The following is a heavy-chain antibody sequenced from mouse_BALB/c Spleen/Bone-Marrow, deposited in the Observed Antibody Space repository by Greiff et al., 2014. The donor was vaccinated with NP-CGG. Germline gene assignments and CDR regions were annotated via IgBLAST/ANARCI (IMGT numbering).Heavy chain of an antibody. Sequence: LVESGPELVKPGASVKMSCKASGYTFTSYVMHWVKQKPGQGLEWIGYINPYNDGTKYNEKFKGKATLTSDKSSSTAYMELSSLTSEDSAVYYCTRGLLRLGSDYWGQGTTLTVSS. D-gene: IGHD1-2*01. V-gene: IGHV1-14*01. CDR1: GYTFTSYV. J-gene: IGHJ2*01. CDR2: INPYNDGT. CDR3: TRGLLRLGSDY.